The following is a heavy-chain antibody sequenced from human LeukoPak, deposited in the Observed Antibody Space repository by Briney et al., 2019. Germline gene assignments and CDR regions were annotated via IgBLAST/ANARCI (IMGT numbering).Heavy chain of an antibody. CDR1: GFTFSSYW. Sequence: GSLRLSCAASGFTFSSYWMGWVRQPPGKGLEWIGEINHSGSTNYNPSLKSRVTISVDTSKNQFSLKLSSVTAADTAVYYCARGGGNYEYYFDYWGQGTLVTVSS. CDR3: ARGGGNYEYYFDY. D-gene: IGHD4-11*01. CDR2: INHSGST. V-gene: IGHV4-34*01. J-gene: IGHJ4*02.